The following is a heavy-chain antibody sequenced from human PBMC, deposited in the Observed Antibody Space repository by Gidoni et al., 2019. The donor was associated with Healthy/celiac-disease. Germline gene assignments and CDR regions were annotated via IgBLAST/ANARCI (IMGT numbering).Heavy chain of an antibody. CDR2: IHSDGSST. CDR3: ARDPCSGDCSYIYYYYYGMDV. V-gene: IGHV3-74*01. CDR1: GFTFSSYW. Sequence: EVQLVESGGGLVQPGGSLRLSGAASGFTFSSYWMHWVRKAPGKGLVWVSRIHSDGSSTSYADSVKGRFTISRDNAKNTLYLQMNSLRAEDTAVYYCARDPCSGDCSYIYYYYYGMDVWGQGTTVTVSS. D-gene: IGHD2-21*02. J-gene: IGHJ6*02.